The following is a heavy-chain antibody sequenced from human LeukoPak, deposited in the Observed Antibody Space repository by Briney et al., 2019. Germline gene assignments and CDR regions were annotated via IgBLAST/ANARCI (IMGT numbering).Heavy chain of an antibody. CDR3: ARHSRSAYSGYENAFDI. Sequence: SETLSLTCAVYGGSFSGYYWSWIRQPPGKGLEWIGEINHSGSTYYNPSLKSRVTISVDTSKNQFSLKLSSVTAADTAIYYCARHSRSAYSGYENAFDIWGQGTVATVSS. D-gene: IGHD5-12*01. CDR2: INHSGST. V-gene: IGHV4-34*01. J-gene: IGHJ3*02. CDR1: GGSFSGYY.